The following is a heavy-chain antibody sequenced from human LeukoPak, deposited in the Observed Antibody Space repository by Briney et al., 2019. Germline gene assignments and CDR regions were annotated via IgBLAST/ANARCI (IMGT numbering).Heavy chain of an antibody. Sequence: PGGSLRLSCSASGFIFASYGMNWVRQAPGKGLQWVSYISAGSSNTSYADSVKGRFTISRDDADNSLHLQMNSLSAEDTAVYYCARDAVQAGTPFYFDFWGQGALVTVSS. D-gene: IGHD2-15*01. CDR3: ARDAVQAGTPFYFDF. V-gene: IGHV3-48*01. CDR1: GFIFASYG. J-gene: IGHJ4*02. CDR2: ISAGSSNT.